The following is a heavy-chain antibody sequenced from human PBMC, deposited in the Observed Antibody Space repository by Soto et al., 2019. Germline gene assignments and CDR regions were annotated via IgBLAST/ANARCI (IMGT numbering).Heavy chain of an antibody. CDR1: GGSFSGYY. CDR2: INHSGST. D-gene: IGHD3-9*01. Sequence: SETLSLTCAVYGGSFSGYYWSWIRQPPGKGLEWIGEINHSGSTNYNPSLKSRVTISVDTSKNQFSLKLSSVTAADTAVYYCARDLGYYDIAWGQGTLVTVSS. V-gene: IGHV4-34*01. J-gene: IGHJ5*02. CDR3: ARDLGYYDIA.